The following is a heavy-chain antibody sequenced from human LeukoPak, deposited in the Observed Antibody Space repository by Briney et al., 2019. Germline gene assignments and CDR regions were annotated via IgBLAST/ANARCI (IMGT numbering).Heavy chain of an antibody. V-gene: IGHV3-30*03. CDR2: ISFDGSDK. J-gene: IGHJ6*02. D-gene: IGHD3-3*01. CDR1: GFTFSSYG. CDR3: ARAGFWSGYPNYYYYGMDV. Sequence: GRSLRLSCEASGFTFSSYGMHWVRRAPGKGLEWVAVISFDGSDKYYADSVKGRFTISRDNSKNTLYLQMNSLRAEDTAVYYCARAGFWSGYPNYYYYGMDVWGQGTTVTVPS.